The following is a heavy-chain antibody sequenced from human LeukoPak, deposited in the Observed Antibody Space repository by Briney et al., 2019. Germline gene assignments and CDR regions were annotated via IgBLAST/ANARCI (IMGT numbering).Heavy chain of an antibody. CDR1: GGSISSGSYY. Sequence: PSETLSLTCTVSGGSISSGSYYWSWIRQPPGKGLEWIGYIYYSGSTNYNPSLKSRVTISVDMSKNQFSLKLSSVTAADTAVYYCARTTEGYCSSTRCYGFSYYYYMDVWGKGTTVTISS. CDR2: IYYSGST. V-gene: IGHV4-61*01. D-gene: IGHD2-2*01. J-gene: IGHJ6*03. CDR3: ARTTEGYCSSTRCYGFSYYYYMDV.